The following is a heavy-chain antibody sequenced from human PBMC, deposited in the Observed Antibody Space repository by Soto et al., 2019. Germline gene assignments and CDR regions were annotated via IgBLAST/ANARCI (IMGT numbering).Heavy chain of an antibody. CDR2: IYWNDDK. J-gene: IGHJ4*02. V-gene: IGHV2-5*01. Sequence: SGPTLVNATQTLTLTCTFAGFSLSTSGVGVGLIRQPPGKALEWLALIYWNDDKRYSPSLKSRLTITKDTSKNQVVLTMTNMDPVDTATYYCAHNYGSGQSLDYWGQGTLVTVSS. D-gene: IGHD3-10*01. CDR3: AHNYGSGQSLDY. CDR1: GFSLSTSGVG.